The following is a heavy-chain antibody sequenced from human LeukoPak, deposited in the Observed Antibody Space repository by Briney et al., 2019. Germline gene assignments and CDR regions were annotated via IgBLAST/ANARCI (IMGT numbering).Heavy chain of an antibody. Sequence: GGSLRLSCAASGFTFSSYAMSWVRQAPGKGLGWVSAIRGSGGSTYYADSVKGRFTISRDNSKNPLYLQMNSLRAEDTAVYYCAKDRSPLDYWRQGTLVTVSS. CDR1: GFTFSSYA. CDR2: IRGSGGST. D-gene: IGHD3-16*02. CDR3: AKDRSPLDY. V-gene: IGHV3-23*01. J-gene: IGHJ4*02.